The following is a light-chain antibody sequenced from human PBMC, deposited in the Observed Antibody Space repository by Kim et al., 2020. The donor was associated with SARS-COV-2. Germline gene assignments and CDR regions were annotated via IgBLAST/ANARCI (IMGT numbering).Light chain of an antibody. V-gene: IGLV8-61*01. CDR1: SGSVSTNHY. CDR2: STT. Sequence: ETITRTCSLNSGSVSTNHYPPSHQQTTGRPPRPLIYSTTPRSSGVPDRFSGSILGNKAALTITGAQADDECDYYCVLYMGSGIWVFGGGTKVTVL. J-gene: IGLJ3*02. CDR3: VLYMGSGIWV.